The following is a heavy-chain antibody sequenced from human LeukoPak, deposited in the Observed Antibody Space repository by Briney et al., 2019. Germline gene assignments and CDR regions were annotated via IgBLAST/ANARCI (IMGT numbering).Heavy chain of an antibody. CDR1: GFTVSTIY. CDR3: ARHFGVISKGVYYYYYGLDV. D-gene: IGHD3-3*01. V-gene: IGHV3-66*04. CDR2: VYSGGST. Sequence: GGSLRLSCAASGFTVSTIYMSWVRQAPWKELEWVSVVYSGGSTYYADSVKGRFTISRDNSKNTLYLQMSSLRAEDTAVYYCARHFGVISKGVYYYYYGLDVWGQGTTVTVSS. J-gene: IGHJ6*02.